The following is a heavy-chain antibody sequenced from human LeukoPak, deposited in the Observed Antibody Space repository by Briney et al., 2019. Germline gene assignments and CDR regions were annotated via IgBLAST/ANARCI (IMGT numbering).Heavy chain of an antibody. J-gene: IGHJ5*02. CDR1: GFTFSTYE. CDR2: ISSSGSTI. V-gene: IGHV3-48*03. CDR3: ARGPLHVVVPAATWFDP. D-gene: IGHD2-2*01. Sequence: GGSLRLSCAASGFTFSTYEMNWVRQAPGKGLEWASYISSSGSTIYYADSVKGRFTISRDNAKNSLYLQMNSLRAEDTAVYYCARGPLHVVVPAATWFDPWGQGILVTVSS.